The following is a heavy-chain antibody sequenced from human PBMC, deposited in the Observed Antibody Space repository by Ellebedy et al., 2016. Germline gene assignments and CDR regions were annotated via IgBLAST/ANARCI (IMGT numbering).Heavy chain of an antibody. CDR1: GLTFSNFF. D-gene: IGHD2-8*01. CDR2: ISGNGDKR. J-gene: IGHJ3*02. Sequence: GGSLRLXXAASGLTFSNFFMSWVRQAPGKGLEWVSTISGNGDKRDFADSVKGRFTISRDNSRNTLHLQMNNLRGEDTAVYYCAKDRVNGNGVYDAFDIWGQGTMVTVSS. V-gene: IGHV3-23*01. CDR3: AKDRVNGNGVYDAFDI.